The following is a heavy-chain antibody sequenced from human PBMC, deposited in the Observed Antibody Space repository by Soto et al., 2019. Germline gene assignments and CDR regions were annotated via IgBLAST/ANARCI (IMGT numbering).Heavy chain of an antibody. CDR1: GVAMTYGGYS. J-gene: IGHJ4*02. V-gene: IGHV4-30-2*06. CDR3: ARGGGYACFGF. D-gene: IGHD2-15*01. CDR2: IGHLETT. Sequence: QVRLLESGSGRVKPSETLSLTCSVSGVAMTYGGYSWSWIRQSPEKGLEWLGYIGHLETTYYNPACNRRRSLALDGSGMWFSLSLSSMTAGGKAVYYGARGGGYACFGFWGQGSHDTVS.